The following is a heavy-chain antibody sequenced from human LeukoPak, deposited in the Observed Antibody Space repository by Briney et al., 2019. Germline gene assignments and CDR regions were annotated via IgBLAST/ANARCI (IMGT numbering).Heavy chain of an antibody. CDR2: IIPIFGTA. J-gene: IGHJ3*02. Sequence: SVKVSCKASGGTFSSYAISWVRQAPGQGLEWMGGIIPIFGTANYAQKFQGRVTITADESTSTAYMELSSLRPEDTAVYYCARDYKGYGDWGRDAFDIWGQGTMVTVSS. CDR1: GGTFSSYA. CDR3: ARDYKGYGDWGRDAFDI. V-gene: IGHV1-69*13. D-gene: IGHD4-17*01.